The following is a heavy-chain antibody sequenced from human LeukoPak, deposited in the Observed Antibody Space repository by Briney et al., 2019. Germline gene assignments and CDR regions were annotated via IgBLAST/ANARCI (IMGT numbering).Heavy chain of an antibody. V-gene: IGHV4-30-4*01. CDR3: ARASHYCYYYGMDV. CDR1: GGSISSGDYY. CDR2: IYYSGST. J-gene: IGHJ6*02. Sequence: SETLSLTCTVSGGSISSGDYYWSWIRQPPGKGLEWIGYIYYSGSTYYNPSLKSRVTISVDTSKNQFSLKLSSVTAADTAVYYCARASHYCYYYGMDVWGQGTTVTVSS.